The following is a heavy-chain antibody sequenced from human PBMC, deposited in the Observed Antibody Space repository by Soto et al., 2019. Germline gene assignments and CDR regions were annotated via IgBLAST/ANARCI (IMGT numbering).Heavy chain of an antibody. CDR3: ARDAHSSGWYDFDY. Sequence: QVQLVESGGGVVQPGRSLRLSCAASGFTFSSYAMHWVRQAPGKGLEWVAVISYDGSNKYYADSVKGRFTISRDNSKNPLYLQMISLGAEDTAVYYCARDAHSSGWYDFDYWGQGTLVTVSS. CDR2: ISYDGSNK. V-gene: IGHV3-30-3*01. D-gene: IGHD6-19*01. J-gene: IGHJ4*02. CDR1: GFTFSSYA.